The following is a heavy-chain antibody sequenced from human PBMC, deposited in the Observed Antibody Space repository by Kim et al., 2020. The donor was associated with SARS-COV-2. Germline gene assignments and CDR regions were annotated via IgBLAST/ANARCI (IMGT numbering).Heavy chain of an antibody. CDR2: IYHSGST. CDR3: ARVVAAGLSYNMDV. J-gene: IGHJ6*02. V-gene: IGHV4-4*02. Sequence: SETLSLTCAVSGGSISTSSWWSCVRQTPGKGLEWIGEIYHSGSTNYNPSLKSRVTISVDKSKNQFSLNVSSVTAADTAVYYCARVVAAGLSYNMDVWGQGTTVTVSS. D-gene: IGHD6-25*01. CDR1: GGSISTSSW.